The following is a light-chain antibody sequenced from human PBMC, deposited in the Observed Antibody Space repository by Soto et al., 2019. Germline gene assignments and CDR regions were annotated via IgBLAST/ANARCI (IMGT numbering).Light chain of an antibody. CDR3: QQYGSLPRT. J-gene: IGKJ2*01. V-gene: IGKV3-20*01. CDR1: QSVRSTY. Sequence: EIVLTQSPGTLSLSPGERATLSCRASQSVRSTYLAWYQQQPGQAPRLLLYGVSSRATGIPDWFSGSGSGTDFPLTISRLEPEDVAVYYCQQYGSLPRTFGQGTKLEIK. CDR2: GVS.